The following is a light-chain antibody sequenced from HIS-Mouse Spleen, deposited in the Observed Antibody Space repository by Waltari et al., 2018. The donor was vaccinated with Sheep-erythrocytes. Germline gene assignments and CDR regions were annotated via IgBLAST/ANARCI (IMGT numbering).Light chain of an antibody. J-gene: IGLJ2*01. V-gene: IGLV2-11*01. Sequence: QSALTQPRSVSGSPGQSVTISCTGTSSDVGGYNYVSWYQQHPGKAPKLMIYDVSKRPSGVPDRVSGSNSGNTATLTISRAQAGDEADYYCQVWDSSTVVFGGGTKLTVL. CDR1: SSDVGGYNY. CDR2: DVS. CDR3: QVWDSSTVV.